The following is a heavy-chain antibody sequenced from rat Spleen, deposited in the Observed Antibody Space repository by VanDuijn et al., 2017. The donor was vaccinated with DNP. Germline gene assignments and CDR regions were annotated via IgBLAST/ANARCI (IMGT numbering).Heavy chain of an antibody. CDR1: GFTFNKYG. CDR2: ISTIGDNS. CDR3: ATHNYYFDY. J-gene: IGHJ2*01. D-gene: IGHD1-11*01. Sequence: EVQLVESGGGLVQPGRSLKLSCVASGFTFNKYGMAWVRQAPTQGLEWVASISTIGDNSYYRDSVKGRFTISRDNTKSTLYLQMSSLRSEDAATYYCATHNYYFDYWGQGVMVTVSS. V-gene: IGHV5S13*01.